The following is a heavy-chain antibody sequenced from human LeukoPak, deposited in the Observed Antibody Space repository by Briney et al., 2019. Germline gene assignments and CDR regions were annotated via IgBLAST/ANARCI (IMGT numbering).Heavy chain of an antibody. J-gene: IGHJ3*02. CDR2: IYHSGST. Sequence: SETLSLTCTVSGGSISSGGYYWSWIRQPPGKGLEWIGYIYHSGSTYYNPSLKSRVTISVDTSKNQFSLKLSSVTAADTAVYYCARDLGDYYDSSGYLTNAFDIWGQGTMVTVSS. CDR3: ARDLGDYYDSSGYLTNAFDI. V-gene: IGHV4-30-2*01. D-gene: IGHD3-22*01. CDR1: GGSISSGGYY.